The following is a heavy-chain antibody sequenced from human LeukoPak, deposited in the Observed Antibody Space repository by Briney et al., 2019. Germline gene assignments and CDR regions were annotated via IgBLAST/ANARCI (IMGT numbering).Heavy chain of an antibody. CDR1: GGSISNYY. Sequence: SETLSLTSTVSGGSISNYYCTWIRQPPGKGLEWIGHHSGSTSYNPSLKSRVTISVDTSKNQFSLKLRSVTAADTAVYYCARGKYYHASGASWGQGTLVTVSS. V-gene: IGHV4-59*01. CDR2: HSGST. J-gene: IGHJ5*02. D-gene: IGHD3-10*01. CDR3: ARGKYYHASGAS.